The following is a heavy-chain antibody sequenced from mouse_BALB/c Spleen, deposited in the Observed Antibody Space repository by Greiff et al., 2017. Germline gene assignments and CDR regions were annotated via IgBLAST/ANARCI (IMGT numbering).Heavy chain of an antibody. CDR3: ARHGVYDGFFDY. V-gene: IGHV5-12-2*01. D-gene: IGHD2-3*01. J-gene: IGHJ2*01. CDR2: ISNGGGST. CDR1: GFTFSSYT. Sequence: EVQLVESGGGLVQPGGSLKLSCAASGFTFSSYTMSWVRQTPEKRLEWVAYISNGGGSTYYPDTVKGRFTISRDNAKNTLYLQMSSLKSEDTAMYYCARHGVYDGFFDYWGQGTTLTVSS.